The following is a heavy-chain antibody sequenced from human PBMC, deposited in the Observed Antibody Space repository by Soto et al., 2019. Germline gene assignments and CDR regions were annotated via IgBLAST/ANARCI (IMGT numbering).Heavy chain of an antibody. CDR3: AKDDGAISIYYYYMDV. CDR1: GFTFSSYA. Sequence: GGSLRLSCAASGFTFSSYAMSWVRQAPGKGLEWVSAISGSGGSTYYADSVKGRFTISRDNSKNTLYLQMNSLRAEDTAVYYCAKDDGAISIYYYYMDVWGKGTTVTVSS. V-gene: IGHV3-23*01. J-gene: IGHJ6*03. CDR2: ISGSGGST. D-gene: IGHD3-3*01.